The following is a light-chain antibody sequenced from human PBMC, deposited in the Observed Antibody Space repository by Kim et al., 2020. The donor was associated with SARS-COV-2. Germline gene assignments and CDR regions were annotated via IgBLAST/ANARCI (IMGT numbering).Light chain of an antibody. V-gene: IGLV3-19*01. Sequence: VALGQTDSITCQGDSLTRYYATWYQQKPGQAPILVIYGKNNRPSGIPDRFSGSSSGNTASLTITGTQAGDEADYYCNSRDSNDNVVFGGGTQLTVL. CDR1: SLTRYY. CDR3: NSRDSNDNVV. CDR2: GKN. J-gene: IGLJ2*01.